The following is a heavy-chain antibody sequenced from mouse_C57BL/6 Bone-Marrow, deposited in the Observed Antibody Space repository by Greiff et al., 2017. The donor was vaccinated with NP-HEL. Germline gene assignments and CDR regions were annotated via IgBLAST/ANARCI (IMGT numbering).Heavy chain of an antibody. Sequence: EVKLMESGEGLVKPGGSLKLSCAASGFTFSSYAMSWVRQTPEKRLEWVAYISSGGDYIYYADTVKGRFTISRDNARNTLYLQMSSLKSEDTAMYYCTRDLHHYGPLAYWGQGTLVTVSA. J-gene: IGHJ3*01. D-gene: IGHD1-2*01. CDR1: GFTFSSYA. V-gene: IGHV5-9-1*02. CDR2: ISSGGDYI. CDR3: TRDLHHYGPLAY.